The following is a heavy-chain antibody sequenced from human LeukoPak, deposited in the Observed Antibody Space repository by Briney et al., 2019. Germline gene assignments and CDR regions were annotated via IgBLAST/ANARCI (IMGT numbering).Heavy chain of an antibody. Sequence: GASVKVSCKASGYTFTGYYMHWVRQAPGQGLEWMGRINPNSGGTNYAQKFQGRVTMTRNTSISTAYMELSSLRSEDTAVYYCARFFNGFDYWGQGTLVTVSS. D-gene: IGHD2-8*01. CDR3: ARFFNGFDY. CDR1: GYTFTGYY. V-gene: IGHV1-2*06. J-gene: IGHJ4*02. CDR2: INPNSGGT.